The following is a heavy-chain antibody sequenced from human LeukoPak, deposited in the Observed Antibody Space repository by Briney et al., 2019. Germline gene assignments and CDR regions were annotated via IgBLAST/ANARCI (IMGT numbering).Heavy chain of an antibody. CDR1: GFTFSGYW. Sequence: PGGSLRLSCAASGFTFSGYWMHWVRQAPGKGLVWVSLIKTDGTSITYADSVKGRFTIPRDNAKNTLYLQMNSLRAEDTAVYYCARGATGNDYWGQGTLVTVSS. D-gene: IGHD3-10*01. J-gene: IGHJ4*02. CDR2: IKTDGTSI. CDR3: ARGATGNDY. V-gene: IGHV3-74*01.